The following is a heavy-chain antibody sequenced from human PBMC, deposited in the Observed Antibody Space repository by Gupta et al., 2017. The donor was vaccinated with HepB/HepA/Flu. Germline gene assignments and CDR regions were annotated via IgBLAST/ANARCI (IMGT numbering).Heavy chain of an antibody. V-gene: IGHV3-66*01. CDR2: IYGSGST. J-gene: IGHJ6*02. Sequence: EVQLVESGGGLVQPGGSLRLSCAASGFTVSGSYMSWVRQAPGKGLEWVSVIYGSGSTYYADSVKGRFTISIDNSKNTLYLQMNSLRAEDTAVYYCAREPSYYGMDVWVQGTTVTGSS. CDR1: GFTVSGSY. CDR3: AREPSYYGMDV.